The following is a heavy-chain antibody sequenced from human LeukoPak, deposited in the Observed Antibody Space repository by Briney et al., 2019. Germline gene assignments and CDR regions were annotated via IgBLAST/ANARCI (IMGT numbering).Heavy chain of an antibody. CDR3: AREIYDSSGFVWFDY. Sequence: PSETLSLTCTVSGGSISSYYWSWIRQPPGKGLEWIGYIYYSGSTNYNPSLTSRVTISVDTSKNQFSLKLSSVTAADTAVYYCAREIYDSSGFVWFDYWGQGTLVTVSS. D-gene: IGHD3-22*01. CDR1: GGSISSYY. CDR2: IYYSGST. J-gene: IGHJ4*02. V-gene: IGHV4-59*01.